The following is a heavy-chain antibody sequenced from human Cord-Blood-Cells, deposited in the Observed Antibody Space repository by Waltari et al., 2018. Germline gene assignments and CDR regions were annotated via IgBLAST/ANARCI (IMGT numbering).Heavy chain of an antibody. CDR3: ALREDACDI. CDR2: IYHSGST. D-gene: IGHD3-10*01. J-gene: IGHJ3*02. V-gene: IGHV4-38-2*01. Sequence: QVQLQESGPGLVKPSETPSLTCAVSGYSISSGYYWGWIRQPPGKGLEWIGSIYHSGSTCYTPSPTSRVPISVVTSNNEFSLKLSSVTPADTVVYYCALREDACDIWGQGTMVTVSS. CDR1: GYSISSGYY.